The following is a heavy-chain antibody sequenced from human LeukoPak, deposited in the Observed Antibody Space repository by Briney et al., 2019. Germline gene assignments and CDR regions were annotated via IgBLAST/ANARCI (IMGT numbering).Heavy chain of an antibody. CDR1: GGSFSGYY. CDR2: INWIGGST. J-gene: IGHJ4*02. D-gene: IGHD3-10*01. Sequence: ETLSLTCAVYGGSFSGYYWSWVRQAPGKGLEWVSGINWIGGSTGYADSVKGRFTISRDNAKNSLYLQMNSLRAEDTALYYCARYYDYGSGSYTFDYWGQGTLVTVSS. V-gene: IGHV3-20*04. CDR3: ARYYDYGSGSYTFDY.